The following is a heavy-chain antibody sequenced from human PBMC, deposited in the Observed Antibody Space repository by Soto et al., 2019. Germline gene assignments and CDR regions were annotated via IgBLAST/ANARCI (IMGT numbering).Heavy chain of an antibody. Sequence: SETLSLTCTVSGGSISSYYWSWIRQPPGKGLEWIGYIYYSGSTNYNPSLKSRVTISVDTSKNQFSLKLSSVTAADTAVYYCARHEYDYIWGSYRSVDYWGQGTLVTVSS. CDR2: IYYSGST. D-gene: IGHD3-16*02. CDR3: ARHEYDYIWGSYRSVDY. J-gene: IGHJ4*02. V-gene: IGHV4-59*08. CDR1: GGSISSYY.